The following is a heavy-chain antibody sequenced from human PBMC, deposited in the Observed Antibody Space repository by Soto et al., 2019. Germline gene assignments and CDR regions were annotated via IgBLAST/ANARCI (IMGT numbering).Heavy chain of an antibody. V-gene: IGHV1-69*12. CDR2: IIPLLGTA. Sequence: QVQLVQSGAEVKKPGSSVKVSCKASGGTFSSYAISWVRQAPGQGLEWMGGIIPLLGTANYAQKFQGRVTITADESTSTAYMELSSLRSEDTAVYYCARDRLMITFGGVGDGRWFAFDIWGQGTMVTVSS. J-gene: IGHJ3*02. D-gene: IGHD3-16*01. CDR1: GGTFSSYA. CDR3: ARDRLMITFGGVGDGRWFAFDI.